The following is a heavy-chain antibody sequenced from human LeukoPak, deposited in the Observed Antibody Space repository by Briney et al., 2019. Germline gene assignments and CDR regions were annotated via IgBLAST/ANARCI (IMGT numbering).Heavy chain of an antibody. D-gene: IGHD3-3*01. Sequence: GSLRLSCAASGFTFSSYAMPWVRQAPGKGLEWVSAISGSGGSTYYADSVKGRFTISRDNSKNTLYLQMNSLRAEDTAVYYCAKDPLNYDFWSGYYTADDAFDIWGQGTMVTVSS. V-gene: IGHV3-23*01. CDR3: AKDPLNYDFWSGYYTADDAFDI. CDR1: GFTFSSYA. J-gene: IGHJ3*02. CDR2: ISGSGGST.